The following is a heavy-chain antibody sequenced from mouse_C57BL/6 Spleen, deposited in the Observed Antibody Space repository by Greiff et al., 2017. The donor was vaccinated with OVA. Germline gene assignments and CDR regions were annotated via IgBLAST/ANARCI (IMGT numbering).Heavy chain of an antibody. V-gene: IGHV5-9-1*02. CDR1: GFTFSSYA. J-gene: IGHJ1*03. CDR3: TRGVAGYWYFDV. Sequence: ESGEGLVKPGGSLKLSCAASGFTFSSYAMSWVRQTPEKRLEWVAYISSGGDYIYYADTVKGRFTISRDNARNTLYLQMSSLKSEDTAMYYCTRGVAGYWYFDVWGTGTTVTVSS. CDR2: ISSGGDYI.